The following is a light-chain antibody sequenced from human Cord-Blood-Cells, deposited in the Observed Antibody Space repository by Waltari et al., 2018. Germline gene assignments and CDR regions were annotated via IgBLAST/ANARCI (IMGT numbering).Light chain of an antibody. J-gene: IGKJ2*01. V-gene: IGKV3-11*01. Sequence: EIVMTQSPATLSVSPGERATLSCRASQSVSSYLAWYQQKPGQAPRLLLYDASNRATGIPARFSGSGSGTDFTLTISSLEPEDFAVYYCQQRSNWPPYTFGQGTKLEIK. CDR1: QSVSSY. CDR2: DAS. CDR3: QQRSNWPPYT.